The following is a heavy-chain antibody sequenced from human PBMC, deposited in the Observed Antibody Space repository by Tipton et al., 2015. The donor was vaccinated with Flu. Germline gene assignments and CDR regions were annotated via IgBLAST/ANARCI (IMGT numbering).Heavy chain of an antibody. CDR2: IKSKTDGGTT. CDR3: TTDLLRFLEWLRFDY. D-gene: IGHD3-3*01. J-gene: IGHJ4*02. V-gene: IGHV3-15*01. Sequence: SLRLSCAASGFTFSNAWMSWVRQAPGKGLEWVGRIKSKTDGGTTDYAAPVKGRFTISRDDSKNTLYLQMNSLKTEDTAVYYCTTDLLRFLEWLRFDYWGQGTLVTVSS. CDR1: GFTFSNAW.